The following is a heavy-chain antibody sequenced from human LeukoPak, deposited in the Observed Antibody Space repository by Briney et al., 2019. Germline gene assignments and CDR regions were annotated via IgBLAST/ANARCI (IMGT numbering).Heavy chain of an antibody. D-gene: IGHD1-1*01. CDR3: ARPGQRTDNAGWNHFDY. V-gene: IGHV5-51*01. CDR1: GYTFTNYW. Sequence: GESLRISCRGSGYTFTNYWIGWVRQMPGKGLEWMGIIYSGESAARYSPSFQGQVTISVDQSISTTYLQWSSLKASDTAIYYCARPGQRTDNAGWNHFDYWGQGTLVTVSS. CDR2: IYSGESAA. J-gene: IGHJ4*02.